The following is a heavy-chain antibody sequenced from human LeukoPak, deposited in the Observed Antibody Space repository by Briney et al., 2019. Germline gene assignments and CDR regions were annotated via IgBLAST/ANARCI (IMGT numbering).Heavy chain of an antibody. V-gene: IGHV4-30-4*01. CDR3: ARDREYYGSGNHGYFDY. J-gene: IGHJ4*02. CDR2: IYYSGST. D-gene: IGHD3-10*01. Sequence: SETLSLTCAVYGGSFSGYYWSWIRQPPGKGLEWIGYIYYSGSTYYNPSLKSRVTISVDTSKNQFSLKLSSVIAADTAVYYCARDREYYGSGNHGYFDYWGQGTLVTVSS. CDR1: GGSFSGYY.